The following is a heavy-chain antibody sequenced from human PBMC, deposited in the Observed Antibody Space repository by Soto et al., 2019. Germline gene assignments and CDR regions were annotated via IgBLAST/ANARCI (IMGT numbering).Heavy chain of an antibody. D-gene: IGHD2-15*01. Sequence: TLSLTCTVSGDSISTSAYYWGWVRQPPGKGLEWVGTIYYTGSTYYNPPLESRVTMSLQTSKNQFSLNLTSVTAADTAVYYCARLGGVIAASDFDYWGQGALVTVSS. J-gene: IGHJ4*02. CDR3: ARLGGVIAASDFDY. CDR1: GDSISTSAYY. V-gene: IGHV4-39*01. CDR2: IYYTGST.